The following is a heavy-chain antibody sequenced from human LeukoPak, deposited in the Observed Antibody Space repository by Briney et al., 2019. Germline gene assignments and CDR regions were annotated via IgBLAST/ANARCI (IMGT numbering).Heavy chain of an antibody. V-gene: IGHV4-31*03. CDR2: IYYSGST. D-gene: IGHD3-10*01. J-gene: IGHJ5*02. CDR1: GGSISSGGYY. Sequence: SQTLSLTCTVSGGSISSGGYYWSWIRQHPGKGLEWIGYIYYSGSTYYNPSLKSRVTISVDTSKNQFSLKLSSVTAGDTAVYYCARAASITNWFDPWGQGTLVTVSS. CDR3: ARAASITNWFDP.